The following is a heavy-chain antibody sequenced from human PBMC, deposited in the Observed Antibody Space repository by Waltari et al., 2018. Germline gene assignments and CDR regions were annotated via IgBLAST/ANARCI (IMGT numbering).Heavy chain of an antibody. D-gene: IGHD1-26*01. CDR2: IKEDGRDK. Sequence: EAQLVESGGGLVQPGGSLRLSCAASGFTFSKYWMTWVRQAPGKGLEWVTNIKEDGRDKYDVDSVKGRFTISRDNAKNSVYLQMNSLRVEDTAVYYCASSSGRYSGGYDYWGQGTLVTVSS. CDR3: ASSSGRYSGGYDY. J-gene: IGHJ4*02. V-gene: IGHV3-7*01. CDR1: GFTFSKYW.